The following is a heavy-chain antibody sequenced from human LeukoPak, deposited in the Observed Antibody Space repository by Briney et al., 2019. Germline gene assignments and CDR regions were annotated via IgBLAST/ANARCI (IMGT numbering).Heavy chain of an antibody. CDR3: ASKLTTGS. Sequence: GGSLRLSCLVSGFTVSSNYMSWVRQTPGKRLEWVSVIYSGGTTKYADSVKGRFTIYRDTSKNTLYLQMNSLRVEDTAVYYCASKLTTGSWGQGTLVTVSS. CDR1: GFTVSSNY. D-gene: IGHD4-17*01. V-gene: IGHV3-66*01. J-gene: IGHJ5*02. CDR2: IYSGGTT.